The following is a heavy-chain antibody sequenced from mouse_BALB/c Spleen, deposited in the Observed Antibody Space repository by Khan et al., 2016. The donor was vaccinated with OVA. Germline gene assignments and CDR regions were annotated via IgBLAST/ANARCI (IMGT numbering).Heavy chain of an antibody. CDR3: TRPSYYGNPWFTY. V-gene: IGHV5-9*02. Sequence: EVELVESGGGLVKPGGSLKLSCAVSGFAFNSYDMSWVRQTPEKRLEWVATISSTGSYTYYPGCVKGRFTISSDTARNTLYLQMSSLRSEDTALYYCTRPSYYGNPWFTYWGQGTLVTVSA. J-gene: IGHJ3*01. D-gene: IGHD2-10*01. CDR1: GFAFNSYD. CDR2: ISSTGSYT.